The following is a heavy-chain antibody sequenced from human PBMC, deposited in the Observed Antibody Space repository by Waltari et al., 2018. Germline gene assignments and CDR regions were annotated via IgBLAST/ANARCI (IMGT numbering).Heavy chain of an antibody. CDR3: AKDLSSSE. CDR2: ISGSGENT. CDR1: VLTFSSNA. Sequence: EVLLLESGGGFVQPGGSRRLSCANSVLTFSSNAMSWVRQAPGKGLEWVSTISGSGENTYYADSVKGRFSISRDNSKNTLSLQMNSLRAEDTARYFCAKDLSSSEGGQGTLVTVSS. J-gene: IGHJ4*02. D-gene: IGHD6-25*01. V-gene: IGHV3-23*01.